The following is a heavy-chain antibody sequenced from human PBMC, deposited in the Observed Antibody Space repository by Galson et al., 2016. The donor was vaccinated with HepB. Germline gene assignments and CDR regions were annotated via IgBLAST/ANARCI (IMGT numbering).Heavy chain of an antibody. CDR2: SWYVGDNK. CDR3: VREAAGNWFDP. CDR1: GFIFKNYG. V-gene: IGHV3-33*01. J-gene: IGHJ5*02. Sequence: SLRLPCAASGFIFKNYGMHWVRQAPGKGLEWVAISWYVGDNKNYADSVKGRFTISRDNSQSTLFLQMNSLRPEDTAVYYCVREAAGNWFDPWGRGTLVTVSS.